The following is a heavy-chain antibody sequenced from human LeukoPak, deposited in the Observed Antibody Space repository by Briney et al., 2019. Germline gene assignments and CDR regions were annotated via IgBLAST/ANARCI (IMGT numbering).Heavy chain of an antibody. D-gene: IGHD3-10*01. CDR3: ARDRRGPFDY. J-gene: IGHJ4*02. V-gene: IGHV3-7*03. Sequence: GGSLRLSCAASGFNFSSYWMSWVRQAPGKGLEWVANIKRDGSEKYYVDSVKGRFTISRDNAKNSLYLQMNSLRAEDTAVYYCARDRRGPFDYWGQGTLVTVSS. CDR2: IKRDGSEK. CDR1: GFNFSSYW.